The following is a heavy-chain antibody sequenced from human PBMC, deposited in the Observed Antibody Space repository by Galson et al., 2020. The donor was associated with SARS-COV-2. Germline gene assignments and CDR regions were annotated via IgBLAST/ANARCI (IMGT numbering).Heavy chain of an antibody. CDR1: GYSISSGYY. D-gene: IGHD6-19*01. V-gene: IGHV4-38-2*02. Sequence: SETLSLTCTVSGYSISSGYYWGWIRQPPGKGLEWIGSIYHSGSTYYNPSLKSRVTISVDTSKNQFSLKLSSVTAADTAVYYCARDRWQWLVLRPLYYFDYWGQGTLVTVSS. CDR2: IYHSGST. CDR3: ARDRWQWLVLRPLYYFDY. J-gene: IGHJ4*02.